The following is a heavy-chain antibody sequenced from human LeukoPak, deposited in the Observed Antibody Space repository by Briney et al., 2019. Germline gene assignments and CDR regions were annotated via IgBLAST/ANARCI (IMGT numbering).Heavy chain of an antibody. Sequence: GGSLRLSCVASGFPFSAYAMSWVRQAPGKGLEWVSGIRGSGETTYYAESVKGRFTIQRDNSKDTLYLQMNSLRAEDTALYYCAKDLSSGTGRGFDYWGQGTLVTVSS. CDR2: IRGSGETT. CDR1: GFPFSAYA. CDR3: AKDLSSGTGRGFDY. V-gene: IGHV3-23*01. J-gene: IGHJ4*02. D-gene: IGHD3/OR15-3a*01.